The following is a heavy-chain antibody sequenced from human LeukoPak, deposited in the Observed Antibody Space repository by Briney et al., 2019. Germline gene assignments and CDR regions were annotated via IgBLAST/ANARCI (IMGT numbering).Heavy chain of an antibody. D-gene: IGHD6-13*01. J-gene: IGHJ5*02. CDR2: INPNSGGT. CDR1: GYTFTSYG. CDR3: ARPTNPYSSSFEP. V-gene: IGHV1-2*06. Sequence: ASVKVSCKASGYTFTSYGISWVRQAPGQGLEWMGRINPNSGGTNYAQKFQGRVTMTRDTSISTAYMELSRLRSDDTAVYYCARPTNPYSSSFEPWGQGTLATVSS.